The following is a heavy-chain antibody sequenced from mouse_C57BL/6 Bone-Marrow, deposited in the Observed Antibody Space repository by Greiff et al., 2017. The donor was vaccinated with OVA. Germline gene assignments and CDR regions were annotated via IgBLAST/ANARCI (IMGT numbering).Heavy chain of an antibody. J-gene: IGHJ2*01. D-gene: IGHD1-1*01. V-gene: IGHV1-59*01. CDR3: ARGRDYYGSSSYFDY. CDR1: GYTFTSYW. CDR2: IDPSDSYT. Sequence: QVQLQQPGAELVRPGTSVKLSCKASGYTFTSYWMHWVKQRPGQGLEWIGVIDPSDSYTNYNQKFKGKATLTVDTSSSTAYMQLSSLTSEDTAVYYSARGRDYYGSSSYFDYWGQGTTLTDSS.